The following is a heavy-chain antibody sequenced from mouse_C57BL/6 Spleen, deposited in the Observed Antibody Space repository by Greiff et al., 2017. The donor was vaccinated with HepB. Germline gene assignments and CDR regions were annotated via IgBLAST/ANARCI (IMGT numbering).Heavy chain of an antibody. D-gene: IGHD2-4*01. Sequence: QVQLQQPGAELVKPGASVKLSCKASGYTFTSYWMHWVKQRPGRGLEWIGRIDPNSGGTKYNEKFKGKATLTVDKSSSTAYMELRSLTSEDTAVYYCARFDYDEGFNAMDYWGQGTSVTVSS. J-gene: IGHJ4*01. V-gene: IGHV1-62-3*01. CDR3: ARFDYDEGFNAMDY. CDR1: GYTFTSYW. CDR2: IDPNSGGT.